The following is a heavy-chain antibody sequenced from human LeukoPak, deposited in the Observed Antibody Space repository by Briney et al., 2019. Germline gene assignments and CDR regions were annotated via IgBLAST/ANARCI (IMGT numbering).Heavy chain of an antibody. D-gene: IGHD6-13*01. V-gene: IGHV3-23*01. CDR1: GFTFSSYA. CDR2: IRGSGGST. Sequence: ESGGSLRLSCAASGFTFSSYAMSWVRQAPGKGLEWVSAIRGSGGSTYYADSVKGRFTISRDNSKNTLYLQMNSLRAEDTAVYYCAKDKYSSSWYTGGGEYYFDYWGQGTLVTVSS. J-gene: IGHJ4*02. CDR3: AKDKYSSSWYTGGGEYYFDY.